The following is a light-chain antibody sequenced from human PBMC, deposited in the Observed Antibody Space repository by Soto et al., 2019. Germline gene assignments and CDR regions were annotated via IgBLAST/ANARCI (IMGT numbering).Light chain of an antibody. CDR2: DVS. CDR3: SSYTISSTFV. J-gene: IGLJ2*01. CDR1: SSDVGAYKY. Sequence: QSALTQPASVSGSPGQSITISCTGTSSDVGAYKYVSWYQQYPGKAPKLMMYDVSNRPSGVSNRFSGSKSGNTASLTISGLQAEDEAEYYCSSYTISSTFVFGGGTKLTVL. V-gene: IGLV2-14*01.